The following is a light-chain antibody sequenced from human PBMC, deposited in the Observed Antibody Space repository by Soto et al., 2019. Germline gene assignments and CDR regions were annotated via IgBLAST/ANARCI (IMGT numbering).Light chain of an antibody. V-gene: IGLV2-14*01. J-gene: IGLJ2*01. CDR2: EVS. CDR3: SSYTSSSTPYVV. CDR1: SSDVGVYNY. Sequence: QSALTQPASVSGSPGQSITISCTGISSDVGVYNYVSWYQQHPGKAPKLMIYEVSNRPSGVSNRFSGSKSANTASLTISGLQAEDEADYYCSSYTSSSTPYVVFGGGTKLTVL.